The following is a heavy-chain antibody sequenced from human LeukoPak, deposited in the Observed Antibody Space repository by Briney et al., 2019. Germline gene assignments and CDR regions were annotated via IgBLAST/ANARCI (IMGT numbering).Heavy chain of an antibody. D-gene: IGHD3-22*01. CDR2: INPNSGGT. V-gene: IGHV1-2*02. CDR1: GYTFTGYY. J-gene: IGHJ6*02. Sequence: ASVKVSCKASGYTFTGYYMHWVRQAPGPGLEWMGWINPNSGGTNYAQKFQGRVTLTRDTSISTAYMELSRLRSDDTAVYYCAREGTMIVVVITTSYYYGMDVWGQGTTVTVSS. CDR3: AREGTMIVVVITTSYYYGMDV.